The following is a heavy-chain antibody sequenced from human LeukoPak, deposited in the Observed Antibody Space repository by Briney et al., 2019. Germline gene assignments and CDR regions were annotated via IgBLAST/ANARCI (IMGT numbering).Heavy chain of an antibody. J-gene: IGHJ5*01. CDR1: GFTLTSFA. V-gene: IGHV3-23*01. D-gene: IGHD3-10*01. CDR2: INDRGGAS. CDR3: ASNTGRGDWFDS. Sequence: PGGSLRLSCAASGFTLTSFAMSWVRQAPGKGLEWVATINDRGGASHHADSVKGRFTISRDNSKDTLYLHMNSLRAEDTAVYYCASNTGRGDWFDSWGQGTLVTVSS.